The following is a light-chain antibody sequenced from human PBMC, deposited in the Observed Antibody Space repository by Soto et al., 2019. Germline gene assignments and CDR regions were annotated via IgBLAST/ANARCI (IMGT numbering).Light chain of an antibody. Sequence: DIQMTQSPSTLSASVGDRVTITCRASQSVGAWLAWYQQKPGKAPKLLMNDASSLESGVPSRFSGSGSGADFTLTISSLQPEDFATYYCQHFNNYPTFGQGTRLEIK. V-gene: IGKV1-5*01. CDR1: QSVGAW. CDR2: DAS. CDR3: QHFNNYPT. J-gene: IGKJ5*01.